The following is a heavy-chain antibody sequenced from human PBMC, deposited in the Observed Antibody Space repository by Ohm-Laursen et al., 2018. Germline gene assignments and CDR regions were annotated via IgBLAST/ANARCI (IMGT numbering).Heavy chain of an antibody. J-gene: IGHJ3*02. CDR2: IYSGGST. CDR3: ARDTSVLYAFDI. CDR1: GFTVSSIY. Sequence: SLRLSCAASGFTVSSIYMSWVRQAPGKGLEWVSVIYSGGSTYYADSVKGRFTISRDNSKNTLYLQMSSLSAEDTAVYYCARDTSVLYAFDIWGQGTLVTVSS. D-gene: IGHD2-8*01. V-gene: IGHV3-66*01.